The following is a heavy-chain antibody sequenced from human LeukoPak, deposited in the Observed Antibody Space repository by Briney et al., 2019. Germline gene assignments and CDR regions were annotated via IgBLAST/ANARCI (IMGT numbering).Heavy chain of an antibody. CDR1: GGSLSGYY. CDR3: ARRGAGSGYADY. J-gene: IGHJ4*02. V-gene: IGHV4-34*01. Sequence: SETLSLTCAVYGGSLSGYYWSWIRQPPGKGLEWIGEIYHSGSTNHNPSLNSRVIISVDTSKNQFSLTLSSVTAADTAVYYCARRGAGSGYADYWGQGTLVTVSS. D-gene: IGHD5-12*01. CDR2: IYHSGST.